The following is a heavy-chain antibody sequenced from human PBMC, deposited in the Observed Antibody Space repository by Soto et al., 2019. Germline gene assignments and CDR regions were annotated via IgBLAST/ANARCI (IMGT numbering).Heavy chain of an antibody. Sequence: ASVKVSCKASGYTFTSYAMHWVRQAPGQRLEWMGWINAGNGNTKYSQKFQGRVTITRDTSASTAYMELSSLRSEDTAVYYCARGLFGQQWLVGFDTWGQGTLVTVSS. CDR3: ARGLFGQQWLVGFDT. J-gene: IGHJ4*02. D-gene: IGHD6-19*01. CDR2: INAGNGNT. CDR1: GYTFTSYA. V-gene: IGHV1-3*01.